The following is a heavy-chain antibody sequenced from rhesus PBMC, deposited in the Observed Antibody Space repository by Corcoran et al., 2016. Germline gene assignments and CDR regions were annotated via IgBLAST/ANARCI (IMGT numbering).Heavy chain of an antibody. CDR3: ARVEGGVVAPWLYGLDS. Sequence: QVQLQESGPGLVKPSGTLSLTCAVSGASISSYWWNWIRQPPGKGLEWIGEINGNGGRTNDNPSLKSRVTISKDAAKNQFSLKLSSVTAADTAVYYCARVEGGVVAPWLYGLDSWGQGVVVTVSS. CDR2: INGNGGRT. D-gene: IGHD2-21*01. CDR1: GASISSYW. J-gene: IGHJ6*01. V-gene: IGHV4-80*01.